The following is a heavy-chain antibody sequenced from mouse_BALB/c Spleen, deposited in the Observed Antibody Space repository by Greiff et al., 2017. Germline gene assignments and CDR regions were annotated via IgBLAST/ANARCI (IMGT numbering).Heavy chain of an antibody. Sequence: DVQLVESGGGLVQPGGSLKLSCAASGFTFSSYTMSWVRQTPEKRLEWVAYISNGGGSTYYPDTVKGRFTISRDNAKNTLYLQMSSLKSEDTAMYYCARHVGYYFDYWGQGTTLTVSS. CDR2: ISNGGGST. J-gene: IGHJ2*01. CDR1: GFTFSSYT. D-gene: IGHD3-3*01. V-gene: IGHV5-12-2*01. CDR3: ARHVGYYFDY.